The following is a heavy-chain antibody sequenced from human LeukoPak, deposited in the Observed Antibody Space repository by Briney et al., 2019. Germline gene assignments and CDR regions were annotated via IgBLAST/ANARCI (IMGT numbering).Heavy chain of an antibody. CDR2: INHSGST. CDR3: ASGTTYYYYMDV. J-gene: IGHJ6*03. CDR1: GGSFSGYY. D-gene: IGHD1-14*01. V-gene: IGHV4-34*01. Sequence: PSETLSLTCAVYGGSFSGYYWSWIRQPPGKGLEWIGEINHSGSTNYNLSLKSRVTISVDTSKNQFSLKLSSVTAADTAVYYCASGTTYYYYMDVWGKGTTVTVSS.